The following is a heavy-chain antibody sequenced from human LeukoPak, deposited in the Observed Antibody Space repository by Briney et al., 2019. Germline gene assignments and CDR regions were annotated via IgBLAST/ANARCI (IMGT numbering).Heavy chain of an antibody. Sequence: SETLSLTCAVYGGSFSGYYWSWIRQPPGKGLEWIGEINHSGSTNYNPSLKSRVTISVDKSKNQFSLKLSSVTAADTTVYYCARGSETPYYYYMDVWGKGTTVTVSS. CDR2: INHSGST. J-gene: IGHJ6*03. CDR3: ARGSETPYYYYMDV. V-gene: IGHV4-34*01. CDR1: GGSFSGYY.